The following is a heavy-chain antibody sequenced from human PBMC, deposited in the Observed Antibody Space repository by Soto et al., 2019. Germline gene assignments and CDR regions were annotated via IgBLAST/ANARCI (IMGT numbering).Heavy chain of an antibody. CDR2: ISGSGGST. CDR3: AKRRGAGGHFDY. CDR1: GFTFSSYA. V-gene: IGHV3-23*01. Sequence: GGSLRLSCAAPGFTFSSYAMSWVRQAPGKGLEWVSAISGSGGSTYYADSVKGRFTISRDNSKNTLYLQMNSLRAEDTAVYYCAKRRGAGGHFDYWGQGALVTVSS. D-gene: IGHD2-15*01. J-gene: IGHJ4*02.